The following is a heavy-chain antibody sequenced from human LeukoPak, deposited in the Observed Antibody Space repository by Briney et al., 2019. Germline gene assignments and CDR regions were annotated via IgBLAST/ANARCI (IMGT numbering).Heavy chain of an antibody. CDR3: ARGGDCFDY. V-gene: IGHV4-31*01. CDR2: IYYSGRT. J-gene: IGHJ4*02. CDR1: GGSISSGGYY. D-gene: IGHD2-21*01. Sequence: SETLSLTCTASGGSISSGGYYWSWVRQQQGKGVEWIVYIYYSGRTYYNPSLKGPVTISVDTSKNQFSLKLSSVTAADTAVYYCARGGDCFDYWGQGTLVTVSS.